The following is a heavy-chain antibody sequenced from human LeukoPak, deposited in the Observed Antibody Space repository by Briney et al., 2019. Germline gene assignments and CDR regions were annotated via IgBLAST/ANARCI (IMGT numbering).Heavy chain of an antibody. D-gene: IGHD2-15*01. J-gene: IGHJ4*02. V-gene: IGHV4-59*01. CDR1: GDSISSYY. Sequence: SETLSLTCTVSGDSISSYYWSWIRQPPGKGLEWIGYIYYSGSTNYNPSLKSRVTISVDTSKNQFSLKLSSVTAADTAVYYCARGGVGWPYYFDYWDQGTLVTVSS. CDR2: IYYSGST. CDR3: ARGGVGWPYYFDY.